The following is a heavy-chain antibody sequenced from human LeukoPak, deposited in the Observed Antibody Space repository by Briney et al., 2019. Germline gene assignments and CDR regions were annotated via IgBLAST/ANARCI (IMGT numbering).Heavy chain of an antibody. D-gene: IGHD2-15*01. Sequence: GGSLRLSCAASGFTFSSYAMSWVRQAPGKGLEWVSAISGSGGSTYYADSVKGRFTISRDNSKNTLYLQMNSLRAEDTAVYYCAKVGLVVVVAATLGAFDIWGQGTMVTVTS. CDR2: ISGSGGST. V-gene: IGHV3-23*01. CDR1: GFTFSSYA. CDR3: AKVGLVVVVAATLGAFDI. J-gene: IGHJ3*02.